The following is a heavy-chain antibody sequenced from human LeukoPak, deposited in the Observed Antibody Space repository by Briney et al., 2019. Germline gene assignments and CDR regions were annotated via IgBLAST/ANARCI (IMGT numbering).Heavy chain of an antibody. V-gene: IGHV3-30*03. D-gene: IGHD5-12*01. CDR2: ISFDGRDK. Sequence: PGGALRLSCAPSGVTFRSYGMHWVRQAPGKGLEWVALISFDGRDKLYGASVKGRITISRDDSKITLYLQMNSLRAEDMAVYYCTTKVIRGNSGDDYDDWGQGTLVTVSS. CDR1: GVTFRSYG. CDR3: TTKVIRGNSGDDYDD. J-gene: IGHJ4*02.